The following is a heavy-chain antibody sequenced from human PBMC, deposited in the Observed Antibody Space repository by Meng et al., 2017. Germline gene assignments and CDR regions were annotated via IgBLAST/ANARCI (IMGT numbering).Heavy chain of an antibody. V-gene: IGHV3-23*01. CDR1: GFTFSSYA. D-gene: IGHD2-2*02. CDR3: AHRSISSTSSYIAHYYYYYGMDV. J-gene: IGHJ6*02. Sequence: GESLKISCAASGFTFSSYAMSWVRQAPGKGLEWVSAISGSGGSTYYADSVKGRFTISRDNSKNTLYLQMNSLRAEDTAVYYCAHRSISSTSSYIAHYYYYYGMDVWGQGTTVTVSS. CDR2: ISGSGGST.